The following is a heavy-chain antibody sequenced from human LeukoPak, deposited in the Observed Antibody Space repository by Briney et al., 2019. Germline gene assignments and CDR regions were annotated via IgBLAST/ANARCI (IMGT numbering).Heavy chain of an antibody. CDR3: ARSYCSGGSCLNWFDP. D-gene: IGHD2-15*01. V-gene: IGHV1-18*01. CDR2: ISAYNGNT. J-gene: IGHJ5*02. Sequence: ASVKVSCKASGYTFTSYGISWVRQAPGQGLEWMGWISAYNGNTNYAQKFQGRVTITADESTSTAYMELSSLRSEDTAVYYCARSYCSGGSCLNWFDPWGQGTLVTVSS. CDR1: GYTFTSYG.